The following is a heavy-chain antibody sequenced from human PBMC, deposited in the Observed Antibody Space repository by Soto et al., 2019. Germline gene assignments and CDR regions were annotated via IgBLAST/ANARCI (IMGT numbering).Heavy chain of an antibody. CDR2: ISGSGGST. CDR3: AKADTAMDMYYYYYMDV. J-gene: IGHJ6*03. CDR1: GFTFSSNV. V-gene: IGHV3-23*01. D-gene: IGHD5-18*01. Sequence: GGSLRLSCAASGFTFSSNVMSWVRQAPGKGLEWVSAISGSGGSTYYADSVKGRFTISRDNSKNTLYLQMNSLRAEDTAVYYCAKADTAMDMYYYYYMDVWGKGTKVTVSS.